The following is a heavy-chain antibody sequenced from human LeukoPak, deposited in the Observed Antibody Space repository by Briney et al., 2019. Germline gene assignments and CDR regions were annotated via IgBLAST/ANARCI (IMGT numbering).Heavy chain of an antibody. CDR2: ISYDGSNK. D-gene: IGHD6-19*01. V-gene: IGHV3-30-3*01. Sequence: PGGSLRLSCAASGFTFSSYAMHWVRQAPGKGLEWVAVISYDGSNKYYADSVKGRFTISRDNSKNTPYLQMNSLRAEDTAVYYCARAPTYSSGWYFDYWGQGTLVTVSS. CDR1: GFTFSSYA. J-gene: IGHJ4*02. CDR3: ARAPTYSSGWYFDY.